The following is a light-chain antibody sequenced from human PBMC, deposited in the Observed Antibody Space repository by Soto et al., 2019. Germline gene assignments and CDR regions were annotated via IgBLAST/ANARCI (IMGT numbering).Light chain of an antibody. Sequence: QSALTQPHSVSGSPGQSVTISCTGTNRDVGGYNYVSWYQQSPGKAPKLLIYGVSERPSGVPDRFSGSKSGSTASLTISGLQAEDEADYYCYTYAGGSTYLFGTGTKVTVL. J-gene: IGLJ1*01. CDR2: GVS. V-gene: IGLV2-11*01. CDR3: YTYAGGSTYL. CDR1: NRDVGGYNY.